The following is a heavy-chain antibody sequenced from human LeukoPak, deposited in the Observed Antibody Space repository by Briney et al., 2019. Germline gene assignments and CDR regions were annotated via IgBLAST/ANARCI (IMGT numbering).Heavy chain of an antibody. Sequence: SETLSLTCAVSGGSINSGDYLWTWIRQPPGKGLEWIGYIYYSGNTYYNPSLKSRVTISVDTSKNHFSLKLSSVTAADTAVYYCAGGNDYGNNPLGFWGQGTLVTVSS. CDR2: IYYSGNT. CDR3: AGGNDYGNNPLGF. CDR1: GGSINSGDYL. J-gene: IGHJ4*02. D-gene: IGHD2/OR15-2a*01. V-gene: IGHV4-30-4*01.